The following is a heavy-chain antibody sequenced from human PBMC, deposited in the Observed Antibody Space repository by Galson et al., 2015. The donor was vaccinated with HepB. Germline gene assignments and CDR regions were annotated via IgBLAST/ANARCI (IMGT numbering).Heavy chain of an antibody. CDR2: INRGGSET. CDR1: GFTFSSYW. Sequence: SLRLSCAVSGFTFSSYWMKWVRQAPGKGLEWVATINRGGSETYSVDSVKGRFTISRDNAKNSLYLQMNSLRAEDTAVYYCASHHVSSTWAPYYYYYMDVWGQGTTVTVSS. V-gene: IGHV3-7*05. J-gene: IGHJ6*02. CDR3: ASHHVSSTWAPYYYYYMDV. D-gene: IGHD6-13*01.